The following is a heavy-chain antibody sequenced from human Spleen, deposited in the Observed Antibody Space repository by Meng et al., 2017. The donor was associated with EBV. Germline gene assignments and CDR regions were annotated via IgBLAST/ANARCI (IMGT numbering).Heavy chain of an antibody. J-gene: IGHJ5*02. CDR2: VHYNGST. V-gene: IGHV4-39*01. Sequence: QVELRESGPGELGPWAVQPLTCPVLCGSISSFYYWGCNRHRPGRGLGWMGGVHYNGSTYYSPTLKSRVTVSVDTSKNQFSLRLTSVTAADTAVYYCARPFLSWQSPRLDHFGAWGQGTLVTVSS. CDR1: CGSISSFYY. D-gene: IGHD2/OR15-2a*01. CDR3: ARPFLSWQSPRLDHFGA.